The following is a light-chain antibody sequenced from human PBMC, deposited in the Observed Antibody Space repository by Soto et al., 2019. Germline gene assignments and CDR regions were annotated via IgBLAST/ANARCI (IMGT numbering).Light chain of an antibody. V-gene: IGLV1-44*01. Sequence: QSVLTQPPSASGTPGQRVTISCSGSSSNIGSNTGNWYQQLPGTAPKLLIYSNNQRPSGVPDRFSGSKSGTSASLAISGLQSEDEADYYCAAWDDSLNAHYVFGTGTKLTVL. J-gene: IGLJ1*01. CDR1: SSNIGSNT. CDR3: AAWDDSLNAHYV. CDR2: SNN.